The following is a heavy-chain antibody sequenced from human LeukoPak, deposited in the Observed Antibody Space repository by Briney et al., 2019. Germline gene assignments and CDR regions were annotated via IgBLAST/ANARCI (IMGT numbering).Heavy chain of an antibody. J-gene: IGHJ4*02. D-gene: IGHD3-9*01. Sequence: GGSLRLSCVASGFTFSSYGMHWVRQAPGKGLEWVAVIWYDGSNKYYVDSVKGRFTISRDNSKNTLYLQMNSPRAEDTAVYYCARDQYNILTGYYIDYWGQGTLVTVSS. CDR1: GFTFSSYG. V-gene: IGHV3-33*01. CDR2: IWYDGSNK. CDR3: ARDQYNILTGYYIDY.